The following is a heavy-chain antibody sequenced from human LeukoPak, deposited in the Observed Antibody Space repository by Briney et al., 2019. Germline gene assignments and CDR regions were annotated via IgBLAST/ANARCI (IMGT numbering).Heavy chain of an antibody. CDR1: EYTFTGYY. CDR2: INPNSGGT. V-gene: IGHV1-2*02. J-gene: IGHJ4*02. CDR3: ASSPYHRGYSYGFDY. D-gene: IGHD5-18*01. Sequence: ASVKVSCKASEYTFTGYYIHWVRQAPGQGLEWMGWINPNSGGTNYAQKFQGRVTMTRDTSISTAYMELSRLRSDDTAVYYCASSPYHRGYSYGFDYWGQGTLVTVSS.